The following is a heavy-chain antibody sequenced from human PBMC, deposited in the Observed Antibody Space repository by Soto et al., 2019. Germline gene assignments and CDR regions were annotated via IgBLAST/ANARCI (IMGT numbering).Heavy chain of an antibody. CDR2: IIVGSGKT. V-gene: IGHV1-58*01. D-gene: IGHD6-13*01. Sequence: SVKVSCKVSGFTFTTSAVQWVRQARGQGLEWIGWIIVGSGKTFYAQKFQERVTLTRDMSTSTVYMEVSGLRSEDTAVYYCAKDPQQLIVYFDYWGQGTQVTVSS. CDR3: AKDPQQLIVYFDY. CDR1: GFTFTTSA. J-gene: IGHJ4*02.